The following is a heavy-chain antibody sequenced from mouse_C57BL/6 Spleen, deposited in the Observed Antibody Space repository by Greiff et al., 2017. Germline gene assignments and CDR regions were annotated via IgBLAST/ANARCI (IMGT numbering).Heavy chain of an antibody. J-gene: IGHJ4*01. V-gene: IGHV3-6*01. CDR2: ISNDGSN. CDR1: GYSITSGYY. CDR3: ARGNMDY. Sequence: VQLKQSGPGLVKPSQSLSLTCSVTGYSITSGYYWNWIRQFPGNKLEWMGYISNDGSNNYNPSLKSRISITRYTSKNQFFLKLNSVTTEDTATYYCARGNMDYWGQGTSVTVSS.